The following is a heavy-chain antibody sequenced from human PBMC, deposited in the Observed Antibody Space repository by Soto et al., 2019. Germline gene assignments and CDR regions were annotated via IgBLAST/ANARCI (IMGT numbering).Heavy chain of an antibody. J-gene: IGHJ5*02. CDR2: ISHSGIT. D-gene: IGHD4-17*01. V-gene: IGHV4-31*03. CDR3: ARISHAYFYGWLDP. CDR1: GGSITTGGGY. Sequence: PSETLSLTCTVSGGSITTGGGYWSWIRQNPGKGREWIGYISHSGITEYNPSLNSRLTLSIDTTKNQFSLEMTSVTAADTAVYYCARISHAYFYGWLDPWGQGIPVTVSS.